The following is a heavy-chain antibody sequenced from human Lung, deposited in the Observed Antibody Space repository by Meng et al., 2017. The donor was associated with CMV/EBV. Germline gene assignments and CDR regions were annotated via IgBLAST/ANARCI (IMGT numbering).Heavy chain of an antibody. CDR3: ARGKYCNYELDWFDP. Sequence: SVXVSXKASGYTFTSCGITWVRQAPGQGLEWMGWISADNGNTNYAQKLRGRVTMTTDTSTSTAYMELRSLRSDDTAVYYCARGKYCNYELDWFDPWGQGTXVTVSS. D-gene: IGHD4-11*01. CDR2: ISADNGNT. CDR1: GYTFTSCG. V-gene: IGHV1-18*01. J-gene: IGHJ5*02.